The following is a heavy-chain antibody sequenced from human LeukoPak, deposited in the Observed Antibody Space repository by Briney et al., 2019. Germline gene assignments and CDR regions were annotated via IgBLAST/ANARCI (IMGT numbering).Heavy chain of an antibody. CDR3: ARRYLYYYYMDV. Sequence: SETLSLTCAVYGGSFSGDFWSWIRQSPGKGLEWIGEINHGGSTTYNPSLRSRVTMSVDTSTNQISLKMTSVTAADTAIYYCARRYLYYYYMDVWGKGTTVTISS. V-gene: IGHV4-34*01. J-gene: IGHJ6*03. CDR2: INHGGST. D-gene: IGHD1-1*01. CDR1: GGSFSGDF.